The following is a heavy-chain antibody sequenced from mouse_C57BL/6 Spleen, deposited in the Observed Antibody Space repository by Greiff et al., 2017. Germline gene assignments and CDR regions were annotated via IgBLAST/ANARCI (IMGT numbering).Heavy chain of an antibody. CDR2: IYPGSGNT. CDR3: ARSLYYYGSSSYYFDY. D-gene: IGHD1-1*01. Sequence: VQLQQSGAELVRPGASVKLSCKASGYTFTDYYINWVKQRPGQGLEWIARIYPGSGNTYYNEKFKGKATLTAEKSSSTAYMQRSSLTSEDSAVYFCARSLYYYGSSSYYFDYWGQGTTLTVSS. CDR1: GYTFTDYY. V-gene: IGHV1-76*01. J-gene: IGHJ2*01.